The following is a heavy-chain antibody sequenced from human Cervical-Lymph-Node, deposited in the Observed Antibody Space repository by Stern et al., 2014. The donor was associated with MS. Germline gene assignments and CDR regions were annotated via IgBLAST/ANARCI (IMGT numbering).Heavy chain of an antibody. J-gene: IGHJ4*02. CDR1: GYTFTNYG. V-gene: IGHV1-18*01. Sequence: VQLEESGSEVKKPGASVKVSCKASGYTFTNYGITWVRQAPGRGLEWMGWSRAYNGDTNYAQNLQGRVAMPTDTSMTTAYMELRSLRSDDTAVYYCARTYVRAFDYWGQGSLVTVSS. CDR2: SRAYNGDT. D-gene: IGHD3-16*01. CDR3: ARTYVRAFDY.